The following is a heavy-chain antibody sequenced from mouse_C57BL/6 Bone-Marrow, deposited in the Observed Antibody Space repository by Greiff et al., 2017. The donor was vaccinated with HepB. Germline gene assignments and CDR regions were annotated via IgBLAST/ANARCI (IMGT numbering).Heavy chain of an antibody. CDR1: GYTFTSYG. J-gene: IGHJ3*01. V-gene: IGHV1-81*01. D-gene: IGHD1-1*01. CDR2: IYPRSGNT. Sequence: VQLQQSGAELARPGASVKLSCKASGYTFTSYGISWVKQRTGQGLEWIGEIYPRSGNTYYNEKFKGKATLNADKSSSTAYMELRSLTSEDSAVYYCARPYYGSSLFAYWGQGTLVTVSA. CDR3: ARPYYGSSLFAY.